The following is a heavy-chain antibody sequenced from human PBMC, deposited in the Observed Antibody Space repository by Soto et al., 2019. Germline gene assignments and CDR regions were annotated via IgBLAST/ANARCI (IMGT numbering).Heavy chain of an antibody. CDR2: ISTYSGNT. CDR3: ARDKSHGFDN. Sequence: QVQMLQSGGEVKRPGASVKISCKASGYTFSSYGISWVRQAPGQGFEWMGWISTYSGNTNYTQNLQGRLTMTTDTSTSTAYMDLRSLRYDDTAVYYCARDKSHGFDNWGQGTVVTVSS. V-gene: IGHV1-18*01. J-gene: IGHJ3*02. CDR1: GYTFSSYG.